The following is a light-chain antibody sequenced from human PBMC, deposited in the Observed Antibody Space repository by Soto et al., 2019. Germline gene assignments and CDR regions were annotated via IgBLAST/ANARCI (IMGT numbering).Light chain of an antibody. CDR1: QNIHNH. CDR2: DAI. CDR3: QHYDAWPLT. Sequence: EILMTQSPATLSVSPGERVTLSCRASQNIHNHLSWFLQKPGQAPRLLMYDAIIRAAGIPARFSGSWSGTEFTLTINSLQSEDFAVYYCQHYDAWPLTFGGGTKWIS. V-gene: IGKV3-15*01. J-gene: IGKJ4*01.